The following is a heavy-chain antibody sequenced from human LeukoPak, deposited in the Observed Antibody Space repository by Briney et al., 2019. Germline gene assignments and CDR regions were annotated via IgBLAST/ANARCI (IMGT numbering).Heavy chain of an antibody. CDR3: ARDHGGGGKGGY. Sequence: SVKVSCKASGGTFSSYAISWVRQAPGQGLEWMGRIIPILGIANYAQKFQGRVTITRNTSISTAYMELSSLRSEDTAVYYCARDHGGGGKGGYWGQGTLVTVSS. J-gene: IGHJ4*02. CDR2: IIPILGIA. V-gene: IGHV1-69*04. D-gene: IGHD4-23*01. CDR1: GGTFSSYA.